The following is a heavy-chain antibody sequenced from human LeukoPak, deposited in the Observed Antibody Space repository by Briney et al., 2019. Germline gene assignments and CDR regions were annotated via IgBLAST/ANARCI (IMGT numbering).Heavy chain of an antibody. J-gene: IGHJ6*03. CDR3: ASNVYTVTGLTRGYYYYYYMDV. CDR2: IIPIFGTA. D-gene: IGHD4-17*01. CDR1: GGTFSSYA. V-gene: IGHV1-69*13. Sequence: SVKVSCKASGGTFSSYAISWVRQAPGQGLEWMGGIIPIFGTANYAQKFQGRVTITADESTSTAYMELSSLRSEDTAVYYCASNVYTVTGLTRGYYYYYYMDVWGKGTTVTISS.